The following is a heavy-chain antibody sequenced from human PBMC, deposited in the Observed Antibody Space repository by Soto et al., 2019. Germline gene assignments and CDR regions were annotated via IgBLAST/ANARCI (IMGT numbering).Heavy chain of an antibody. Sequence: QVQLVESGGGVVQPGRSLRLSCAASGFTFSSYGMHWVRQAPGKGLEWVAVISYDGSNKYYADSVKGRFTISRDNSKNTLYLQMNSLRAEDTAVYYCAKILRAGPNYYYYGMDVWGQGTTVTVSS. CDR2: ISYDGSNK. V-gene: IGHV3-30*18. CDR1: GFTFSSYG. D-gene: IGHD3-3*01. CDR3: AKILRAGPNYYYYGMDV. J-gene: IGHJ6*02.